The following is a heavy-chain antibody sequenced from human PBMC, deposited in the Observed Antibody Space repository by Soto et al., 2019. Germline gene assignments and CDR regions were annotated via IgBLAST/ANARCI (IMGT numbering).Heavy chain of an antibody. V-gene: IGHV4-34*01. J-gene: IGHJ6*02. D-gene: IGHD5-18*01. CDR1: GGSFSGIY. CDR3: ARGPGYSYGYSVYYYYYGMDV. Sequence: PSETLSLTCVVYGGSFSGIYWSWIRQPPGKGLEWIGEINHSGSTNYSPSLESRVTISLDTFNNQFSLKLSFVTAADTAVYYCARGPGYSYGYSVYYYYYGMDVWGQGTTVTVSS. CDR2: INHSGST.